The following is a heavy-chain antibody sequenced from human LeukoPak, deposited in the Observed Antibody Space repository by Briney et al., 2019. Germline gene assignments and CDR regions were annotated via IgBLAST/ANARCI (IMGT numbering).Heavy chain of an antibody. J-gene: IGHJ4*02. CDR1: GFTVSSNY. CDR3: ARADTATLIDY. D-gene: IGHD5-18*01. CDR2: INHSGST. V-gene: IGHV4-34*01. Sequence: GSLRLSCAASGFTVSSNYMSWIRQPPGKGLEWIGEINHSGSTNYNPSLKSRVTISVDTSKNQFSLKLSSVTAADTAVYYCARADTATLIDYWGQGTLVTVSS.